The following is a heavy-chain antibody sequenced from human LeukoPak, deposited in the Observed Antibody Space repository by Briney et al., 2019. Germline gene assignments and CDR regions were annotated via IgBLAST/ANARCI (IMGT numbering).Heavy chain of an antibody. CDR2: IWYDGSNK. D-gene: IGHD3-22*01. CDR3: ARDYYYDSSGYYRP. V-gene: IGHV3-33*01. J-gene: IGHJ5*02. Sequence: PGRSLRLSCAASGFTFSSYGMHWVRQAPGKGLEWVAVIWYDGSNKYYADSVKGRFTICRDNSKNTLYLQMNSPRAEDTAVYYCARDYYYDSSGYYRPWGQGTLVTVSS. CDR1: GFTFSSYG.